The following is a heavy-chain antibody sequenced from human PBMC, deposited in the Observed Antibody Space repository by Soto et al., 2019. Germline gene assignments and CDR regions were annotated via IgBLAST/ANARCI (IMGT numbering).Heavy chain of an antibody. Sequence: PSETLSLTCAVYGGSFSGYYWSWIRQPPGKGLEWIGEINHSGSTNYNPSLKSRVTISVDTSKNQFSLKLSSVTAADTAVYYCARGRSRDYDSSGYYFRANYYYGMDVWGQGTTVTVSS. J-gene: IGHJ6*02. D-gene: IGHD3-22*01. CDR1: GGSFSGYY. CDR3: ARGRSRDYDSSGYYFRANYYYGMDV. V-gene: IGHV4-34*01. CDR2: INHSGST.